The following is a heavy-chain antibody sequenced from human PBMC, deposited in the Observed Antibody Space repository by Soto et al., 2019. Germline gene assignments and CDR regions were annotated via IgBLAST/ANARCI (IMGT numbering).Heavy chain of an antibody. CDR2: IIPICGTA. CDR1: GGTFSSYV. D-gene: IGHD5-18*01. V-gene: IGHV1-69*12. Sequence: QVQLVQSGAEVKKPGSSVKVSSKASGGTFSSYVISWVRQAPGQGREWMGGIIPICGTANYAQKFQGRVTITADDSTSTAYMAGSSLRSEDTAVYYCARVGRGYGNRSNDYWGQGTLVTVSS. CDR3: ARVGRGYGNRSNDY. J-gene: IGHJ4*02.